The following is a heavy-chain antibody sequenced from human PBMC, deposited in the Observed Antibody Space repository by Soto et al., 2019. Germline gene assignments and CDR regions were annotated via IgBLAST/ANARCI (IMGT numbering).Heavy chain of an antibody. D-gene: IGHD2-15*01. V-gene: IGHV3-30*18. CDR3: AKGAVIVVVVAAAPAYAFDI. CDR1: GFTFSSYG. J-gene: IGHJ3*02. CDR2: ISYDGSNK. Sequence: QVQLVESGGGVVQPGRSLRLSCAASGFTFSSYGMHWVRQAPGKGLEWVAVISYDGSNKYYADSVKGRFTISRDNIKNAQYLQMNSLGGGDTAVYYCAKGAVIVVVVAAAPAYAFDIWGQGTMVTVSS.